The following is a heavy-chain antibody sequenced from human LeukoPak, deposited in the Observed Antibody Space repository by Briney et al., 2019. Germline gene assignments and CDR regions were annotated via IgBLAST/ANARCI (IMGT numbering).Heavy chain of an antibody. CDR3: AKGHPSAWCSSTSCYFDY. Sequence: GGSLRLSCAAYGFTFSSYAMSWVRQAPGKGLEWVSAISGSGGSTYYADSVKGRFTISRDNSKNTLYLQMNSLRAEDTAVYYCAKGHPSAWCSSTSCYFDYWGQGTLITVSS. CDR1: GFTFSSYA. D-gene: IGHD2-2*01. CDR2: ISGSGGST. V-gene: IGHV3-23*01. J-gene: IGHJ4*02.